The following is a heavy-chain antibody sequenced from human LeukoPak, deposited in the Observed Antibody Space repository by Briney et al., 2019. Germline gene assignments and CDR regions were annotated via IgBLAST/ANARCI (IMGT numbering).Heavy chain of an antibody. J-gene: IGHJ4*02. CDR1: GYTFTSYG. D-gene: IGHD5-12*01. CDR3: ARVWMATIGGTFDY. CDR2: ISAYNGNT. V-gene: IGHV1-18*04. Sequence: ASVKVSCKASGYTFTSYGISWVRQAPGQGLEGRGWISAYNGNTNYAQKLQGRVTMTTDTSTSTAYMELRSLRSDDTAVYYCARVWMATIGGTFDYWGQGTLVTVSS.